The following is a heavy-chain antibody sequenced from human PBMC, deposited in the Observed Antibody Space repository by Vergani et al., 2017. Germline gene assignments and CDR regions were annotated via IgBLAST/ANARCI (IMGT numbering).Heavy chain of an antibody. CDR3: ARHYYDSSGYYSFDYFDY. D-gene: IGHD3-22*01. Sequence: QLQLQESGPGLVKPSETLSLTCTVSGGSISSSSYHWGWIRQPPGKGLEWIGSIYYSGSTYYNPSLKSRVTISVDTSKNQFSLKLSSVTAADTAVYYCARHYYDSSGYYSFDYFDYWGQGTLVTVSS. V-gene: IGHV4-39*01. CDR1: GGSISSSSYH. J-gene: IGHJ4*02. CDR2: IYYSGST.